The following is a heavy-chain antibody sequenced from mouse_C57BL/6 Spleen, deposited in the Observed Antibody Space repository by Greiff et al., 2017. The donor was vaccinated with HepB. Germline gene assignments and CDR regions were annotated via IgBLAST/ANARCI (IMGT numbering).Heavy chain of an antibody. Sequence: QVQLQQPGAELVKPGASVKLSCKASGYTFTSYWMHWVKQRPGQGLEWIGMIHPNRGSTNYNEKFKSKATLTVDKSSSTAYRQLSSLTSEDSAVYYCARGGYDYGNAMDYWGQGTSVTVSS. D-gene: IGHD2-4*01. V-gene: IGHV1-64*01. CDR3: ARGGYDYGNAMDY. CDR2: IHPNRGST. CDR1: GYTFTSYW. J-gene: IGHJ4*01.